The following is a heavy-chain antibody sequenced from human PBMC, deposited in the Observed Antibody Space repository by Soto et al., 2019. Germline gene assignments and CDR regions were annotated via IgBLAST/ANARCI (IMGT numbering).Heavy chain of an antibody. CDR2: ISGSGGST. V-gene: IGHV3-23*01. J-gene: IGHJ4*02. Sequence: GGSLRLSCAASGFTFSSYAMSWVRQAPGKGLEWVSAISGSGGSTYYADSVKGRFTISRDNSKNTLYLQMNSLRAEDTAVYYCAKDLPSSGWYEFNPILDYWGQGTLVTVSS. CDR3: AKDLPSSGWYEFNPILDY. D-gene: IGHD6-19*01. CDR1: GFTFSSYA.